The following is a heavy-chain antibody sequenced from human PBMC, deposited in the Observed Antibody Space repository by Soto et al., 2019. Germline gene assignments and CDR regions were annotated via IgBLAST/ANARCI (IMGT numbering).Heavy chain of an antibody. CDR3: ATSRGRLGWLDL. V-gene: IGHV3-74*01. Sequence: VQLVESGGGLVQPGGSLRLSCAASGFTFSPYWMHWVRQAPGKGLVWVSRIKSDGSSTRYADSVKGRFTISRDNAKNTLYLQMKSLSAEDTAVYYCATSRGRLGWLDLWGRGTLVTVSS. CDR1: GFTFSPYW. CDR2: IKSDGSST. D-gene: IGHD3-3*01. J-gene: IGHJ2*01.